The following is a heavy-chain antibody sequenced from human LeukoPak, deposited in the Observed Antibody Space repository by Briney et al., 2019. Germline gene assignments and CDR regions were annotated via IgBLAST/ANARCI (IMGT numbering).Heavy chain of an antibody. J-gene: IGHJ4*02. V-gene: IGHV3-21*01. CDR1: GFTFSGYS. CDR3: AILRLTSYYGSGSQAIDY. CDR2: ISSSSSYI. D-gene: IGHD3-10*01. Sequence: PGGSLRLSCAASGFTFSGYSMNWVRQAPGKGLEWVSSISSSSSYIYYADSVKGRFTISRDNAKNSLYLQMNSLRAEDTAVYYCAILRLTSYYGSGSQAIDYWGQGTLVTVSS.